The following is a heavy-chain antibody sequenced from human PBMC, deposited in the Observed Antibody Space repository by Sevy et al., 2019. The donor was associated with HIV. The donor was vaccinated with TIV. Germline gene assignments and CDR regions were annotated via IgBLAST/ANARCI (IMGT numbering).Heavy chain of an antibody. CDR2: IYPGDSDT. J-gene: IGHJ6*02. V-gene: IGHV5-51*01. Sequence: GESLKISCKGSGYSFTSYWIGWVRQMPGKGLEWMGIIYPGDSDTRYSPSFQGQVTISADKSISTAYLQWGSLKASDTAMYYCARRIEMATITSPYYYYGMDVWGQGTTVTVSS. D-gene: IGHD5-12*01. CDR3: ARRIEMATITSPYYYYGMDV. CDR1: GYSFTSYW.